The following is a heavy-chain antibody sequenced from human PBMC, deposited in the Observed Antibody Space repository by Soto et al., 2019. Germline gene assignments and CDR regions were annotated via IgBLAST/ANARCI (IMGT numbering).Heavy chain of an antibody. CDR3: AGGGEGYYDSSGYFDY. V-gene: IGHV4-31*03. CDR1: SGSISSGGYY. J-gene: IGHJ4*02. Sequence: SETLSLTCTVSSGSISSGGYYWSWIRQHPGKGLEWIGYISYSGTTYYNPSLKSRVTISVDTSKNQFSLKPSSVTAADTAVYYCAGGGEGYYDSSGYFDYWGQGTLVTV. CDR2: ISYSGTT. D-gene: IGHD3-22*01.